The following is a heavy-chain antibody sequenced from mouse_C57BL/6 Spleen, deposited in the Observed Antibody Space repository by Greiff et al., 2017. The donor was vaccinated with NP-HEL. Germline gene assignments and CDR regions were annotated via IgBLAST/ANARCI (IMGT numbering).Heavy chain of an antibody. D-gene: IGHD2-5*01. J-gene: IGHJ2*01. CDR1: GFNIKDDY. Sequence: EVQLQQSGAELVRPGASVKLSCTASGFNIKDDYMHWVKQRPEQGLEWIGWIDPENGDTEYDSKFQGKSTITADTSSNTVYLQLSRLTSEDTAVYYCTVYYSNYLDYWGQGTTLTVSS. V-gene: IGHV14-4*01. CDR2: IDPENGDT. CDR3: TVYYSNYLDY.